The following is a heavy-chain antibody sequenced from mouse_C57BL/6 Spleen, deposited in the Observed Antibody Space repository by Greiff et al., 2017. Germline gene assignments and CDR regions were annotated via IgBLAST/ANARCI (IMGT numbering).Heavy chain of an antibody. CDR2: IDPSDSYT. J-gene: IGHJ2*01. V-gene: IGHV1-69*01. D-gene: IGHD2-5*01. CDR1: GYTFTSYW. CDR3: ARGELRSNYGDY. Sequence: QVQLQQPGAELVMPGASVKLSCKASGYTFTSYWMHWVKQRPGQGLEWIGEIDPSDSYTNYNQKFKGKSTLTVDKSSSTAYMQRSSLTSEDSAVYYCARGELRSNYGDYWGQGTTLTVSS.